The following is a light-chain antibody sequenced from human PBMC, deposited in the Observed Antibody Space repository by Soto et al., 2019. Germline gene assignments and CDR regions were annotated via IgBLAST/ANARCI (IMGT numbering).Light chain of an antibody. CDR1: QSVSSN. CDR3: QQYNNLPQFT. J-gene: IGKJ3*01. Sequence: EIVMTQSPATLSVSPGERATLSCRASQSVSSNLAWYQQKPGQTPRLLIYGASTRAAGIPARFSGSGSGTEFTLTISGLQSEDFAVYYCQQYNNLPQFTFGPGTKVDIK. V-gene: IGKV3-15*01. CDR2: GAS.